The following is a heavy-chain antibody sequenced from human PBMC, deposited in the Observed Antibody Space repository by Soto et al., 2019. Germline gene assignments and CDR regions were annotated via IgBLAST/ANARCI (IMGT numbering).Heavy chain of an antibody. CDR3: ARVYRQWEDDHIDY. CDR1: GYSFTSYW. V-gene: IGHV5-51*01. D-gene: IGHD1-26*01. Sequence: SCKGSGYSFTSYWIGRVRQMPGKGLEWMGIIYPGDSDTRYSPSFQGQVTISADKSISTSYLQWSSLKASDTAMYYCARVYRQWEDDHIDYWGQGTLVTVSS. J-gene: IGHJ4*02. CDR2: IYPGDSDT.